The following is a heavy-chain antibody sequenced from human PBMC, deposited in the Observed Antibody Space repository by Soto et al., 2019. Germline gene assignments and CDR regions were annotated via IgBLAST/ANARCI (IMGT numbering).Heavy chain of an antibody. CDR1: RASIYTYS. CDR2: IYSSGSA. Sequence: SETRSLTCTVSRASIYTYSWTWIRQPAGKGLQWIGHIYSSGSANYSPSPKSRVSMSVDSSKNQISLKLSSVTAADTAVYYCATRVGANDYWGQGALVTVSS. CDR3: ATRVGANDY. V-gene: IGHV4-4*07. D-gene: IGHD1-26*01. J-gene: IGHJ4*02.